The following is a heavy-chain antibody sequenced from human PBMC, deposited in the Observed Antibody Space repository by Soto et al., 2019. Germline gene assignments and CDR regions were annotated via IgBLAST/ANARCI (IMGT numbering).Heavy chain of an antibody. CDR2: ISESGDGT. CDR3: AKNGDFWSWGMDV. V-gene: IGHV3-23*01. CDR1: GFTFDTYA. J-gene: IGHJ6*02. Sequence: GGSLRLSCAASGFTFDTYAMTWVRQAPGKGLEWVSLISESGDGTYYADSVKGRFTISRDNSQRTLNLQMNSLRAEDTAVYYCAKNGDFWSWGMDVWGQGTTVTVSS. D-gene: IGHD3-3*01.